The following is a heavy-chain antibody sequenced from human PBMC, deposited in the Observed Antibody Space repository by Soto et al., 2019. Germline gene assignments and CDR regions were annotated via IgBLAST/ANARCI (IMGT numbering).Heavy chain of an antibody. D-gene: IGHD3-3*01. Sequence: QVQLVQSGAEVKKPGSSVKVSCKASGGTFSSYAISWVRQAPGQGLEWMGGIIPIFGTANYAQKCQGRVTXXAGESTSTAYMELSSLRSEDTAVYYCAREDPEGHFGRGFDPWGQGTLVTVSS. CDR3: AREDPEGHFGRGFDP. V-gene: IGHV1-69*12. J-gene: IGHJ5*02. CDR1: GGTFSSYA. CDR2: IIPIFGTA.